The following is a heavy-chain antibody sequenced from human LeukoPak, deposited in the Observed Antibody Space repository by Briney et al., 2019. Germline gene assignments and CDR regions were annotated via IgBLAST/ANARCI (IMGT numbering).Heavy chain of an antibody. D-gene: IGHD5-12*01. CDR3: ARVGGYGYFDC. V-gene: IGHV3-7*04. CDR1: GLTFSNFW. J-gene: IGHJ4*02. Sequence: PGGSLRLSCAASGLTFSNFWMGWVRQGPGKGPEWVGNIKHDGSDKSYVDSVKGRFTITRDNAKNSLYLQMSSLRAEDTAVYYCARVGGYGYFDCWGQGTLVTVSS. CDR2: IKHDGSDK.